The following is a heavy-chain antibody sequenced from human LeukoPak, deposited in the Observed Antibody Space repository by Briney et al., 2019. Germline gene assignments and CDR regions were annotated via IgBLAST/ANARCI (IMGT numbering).Heavy chain of an antibody. D-gene: IGHD6-19*01. CDR3: ARNERGGGWYGVYYYYMDV. Sequence: ASVKVSCKASGYTFTGYYMHWVRQAPGQGLEWMGWINPNSGGTNYAQKFQGRVTMTRDTSTSTAYMELSRLRSDDTAVYYCARNERGGGWYGVYYYYMDVWGKGTTVTVSS. CDR2: INPNSGGT. CDR1: GYTFTGYY. J-gene: IGHJ6*03. V-gene: IGHV1-2*02.